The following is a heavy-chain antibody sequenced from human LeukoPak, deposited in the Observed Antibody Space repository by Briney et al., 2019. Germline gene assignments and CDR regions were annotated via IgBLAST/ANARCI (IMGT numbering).Heavy chain of an antibody. CDR1: GGSFSGYY. Sequence: SETLSLTCAVYGGSFSGYYWSWIRQPPGKGLEWIGEINHSGSTNYNPSLKSRVTISVDTSKSQFSLKLSSVTAADTAVYYCAVSGSYCGGDCGSWGQGTLVTVSS. CDR3: AVSGSYCGGDCGS. V-gene: IGHV4-34*01. D-gene: IGHD2-21*02. CDR2: INHSGST. J-gene: IGHJ4*02.